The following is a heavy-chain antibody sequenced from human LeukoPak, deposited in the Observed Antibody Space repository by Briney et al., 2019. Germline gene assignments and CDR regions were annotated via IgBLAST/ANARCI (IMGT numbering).Heavy chain of an antibody. J-gene: IGHJ6*03. CDR1: GGTSSSYA. CDR2: IIPIFGTA. CDR3: ARSFCSSTSCYGASYYYYYMDV. V-gene: IGHV1-69*06. D-gene: IGHD2-2*01. Sequence: SVKVSCKASGGTSSSYAISWVRQAPGQGLEWMGRIIPIFGTANYAQKFQGRVTITADKSTSTAYMELSSLRSEDTAVYYCARSFCSSTSCYGASYYYYYMDVWGKGTTVTVSS.